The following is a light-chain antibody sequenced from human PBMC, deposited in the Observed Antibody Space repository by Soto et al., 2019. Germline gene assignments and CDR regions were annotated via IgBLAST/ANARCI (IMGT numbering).Light chain of an antibody. Sequence: QSVLPQPPSVSGAPGQRVTISCTGSSTNIGAGYDVHWYQQLPGTAPKLLIYGNSNRPSGVPDRFSGSKSGTSASLAITGLQADDEADSYCQSDHSSLSGYVFGTGTKVTVL. CDR1: STNIGAGYD. CDR2: GNS. V-gene: IGLV1-40*01. J-gene: IGLJ1*01. CDR3: QSDHSSLSGYV.